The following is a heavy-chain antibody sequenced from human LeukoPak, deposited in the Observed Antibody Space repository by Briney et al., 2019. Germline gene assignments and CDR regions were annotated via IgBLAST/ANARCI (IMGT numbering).Heavy chain of an antibody. V-gene: IGHV4-59*01. D-gene: IGHD2-21*01. Sequence: SETLSLTCTVSGGSISSYYWSWIRQPPGKGLEWIGYIYYSGSTNYNPSLKSRVTISVDTSKNQFSLKLSSATAADTAVYYCARDYSSAFDIWGQGTMVTVSS. CDR3: ARDYSSAFDI. J-gene: IGHJ3*02. CDR2: IYYSGST. CDR1: GGSISSYY.